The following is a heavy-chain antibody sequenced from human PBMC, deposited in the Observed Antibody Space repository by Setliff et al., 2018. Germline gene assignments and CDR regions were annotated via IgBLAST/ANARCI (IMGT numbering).Heavy chain of an antibody. CDR1: GDSFNNYA. J-gene: IGHJ3*02. CDR3: ARDLDYQYYYETSGRDAFDI. D-gene: IGHD3-22*01. Sequence: ASVKVSCKASGDSFNNYAISWVRQAPGQGLEWMGGIIPMFGTPAYAQKFQDRVTITTDESTSTAYMELRSLRSDDTAVYYCARDLDYQYYYETSGRDAFDIWGLGTMVTVSS. V-gene: IGHV1-69*05. CDR2: IIPMFGTP.